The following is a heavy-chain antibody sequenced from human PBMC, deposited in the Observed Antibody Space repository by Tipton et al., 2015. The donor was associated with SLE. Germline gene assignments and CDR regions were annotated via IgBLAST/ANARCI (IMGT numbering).Heavy chain of an antibody. D-gene: IGHD6-13*01. V-gene: IGHV3-66*01. CDR1: GFTVSSNY. Sequence: SLRLSCAASGFTVSSNYMSWVRQAPGKGLEWVSVIYSDGSTYYADSVKGRFTISRDNSKNTLYLQMNSLRAEDTAVYYCARGSEPPAAYYFDYWGQGTLVTVSS. CDR2: IYSDGST. CDR3: ARGSEPPAAYYFDY. J-gene: IGHJ4*02.